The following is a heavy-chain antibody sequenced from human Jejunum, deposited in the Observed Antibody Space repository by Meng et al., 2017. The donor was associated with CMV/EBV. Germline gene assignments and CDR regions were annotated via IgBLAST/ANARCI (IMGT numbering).Heavy chain of an antibody. J-gene: IGHJ4*02. CDR1: GGSISTYY. Sequence: QAQLQRWGSGLVQPSKTLPLPCADSGGSISTYYWSWIRQPPGKGLEWIGNNYYSGSTNYNPSLASRVTISVDSSKNQFSLKLSSVTAADTAVYYCARHQNGGTYPLDYWGQGTLVTVSS. CDR3: ARHQNGGTYPLDY. V-gene: IGHV4-59*08. CDR2: NYYSGST. D-gene: IGHD3-16*02.